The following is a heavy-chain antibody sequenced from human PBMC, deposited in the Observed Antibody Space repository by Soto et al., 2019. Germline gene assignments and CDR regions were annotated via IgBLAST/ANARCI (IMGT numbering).Heavy chain of an antibody. CDR2: IYSGGST. D-gene: IGHD6-6*01. CDR1: GFTVSSNY. CDR3: ASSIAARPFQFDY. V-gene: IGHV3-53*01. Sequence: GGSLRLSCAASGFTVSSNYMSWVRQAPGKGLEWVSVIYSGGSTYYADSVKGRFTISRDNSKNTLYLQMNSLRAEDTAVYYCASSIAARPFQFDYWSQGTLVNVSS. J-gene: IGHJ4*02.